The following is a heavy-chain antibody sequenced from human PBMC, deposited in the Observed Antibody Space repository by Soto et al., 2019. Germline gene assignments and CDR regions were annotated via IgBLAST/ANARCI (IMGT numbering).Heavy chain of an antibody. J-gene: IGHJ4*02. CDR3: VRRVSGNYDY. CDR2: ISSNGGTT. V-gene: IGHV3-64*01. Sequence: EVQLAESGGGMVQPGGSLRLSCVASGFTFSRYDMHWVRQAPGKGLEYVSSISSNGGTTYYGTSVKGRFTISRDNSKNTLYLQMGSLRAEHMAVYYCVRRVSGNYDYWGQGTLVTLSS. D-gene: IGHD1-7*01. CDR1: GFTFSRYD.